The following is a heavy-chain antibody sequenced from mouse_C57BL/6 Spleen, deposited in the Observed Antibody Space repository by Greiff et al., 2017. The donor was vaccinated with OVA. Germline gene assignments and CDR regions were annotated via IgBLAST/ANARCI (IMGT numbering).Heavy chain of an antibody. CDR2: INPNNGGT. CDR1: GYTFTDYN. CDR3: ARDDGYYVAWFAY. Sequence: EVKLMESGPELVKPGASVKMSCKASGYTFTDYNMHWVKQSHGKILEWIGYINPNNGGTSYNQKFKGKATLTVNKSSSTAYMELRSLTSEDSAVYYCARDDGYYVAWFAYWGQGTLVTVSA. V-gene: IGHV1-22*01. D-gene: IGHD2-3*01. J-gene: IGHJ3*01.